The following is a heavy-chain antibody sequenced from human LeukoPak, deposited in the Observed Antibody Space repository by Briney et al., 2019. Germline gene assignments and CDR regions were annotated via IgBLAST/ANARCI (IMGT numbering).Heavy chain of an antibody. CDR2: ISFGDSNT. CDR3: ARPVQWYSSSWYYFDY. V-gene: IGHV5-51*01. J-gene: IGHJ4*02. Sequence: PGESLKISCKGFGYSFTNYWIAWVRQMPGKGLEWMGIISFGDSNTIYSPSFQGQVTTSADKSINTAYLQWSSLKASDTATYYCARPVQWYSSSWYYFDYWGQGTLVTVSS. D-gene: IGHD6-13*01. CDR1: GYSFTNYW.